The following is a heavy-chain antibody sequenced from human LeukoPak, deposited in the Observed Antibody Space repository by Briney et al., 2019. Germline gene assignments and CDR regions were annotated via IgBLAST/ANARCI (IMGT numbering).Heavy chain of an antibody. D-gene: IGHD3-16*01. CDR3: ARRGKSDAFDI. Sequence: PSQTLSLTCAVSGGSIGSGGYSWSWIRQPPGKGLEWIGYIYHSGSTYYNPSLKSRVTISVDRSKNQFSLKLSSVTAADTAVYYCARRGKSDAFDIWGQGTMVTVSS. V-gene: IGHV4-30-2*01. J-gene: IGHJ3*02. CDR2: IYHSGST. CDR1: GGSIGSGGYS.